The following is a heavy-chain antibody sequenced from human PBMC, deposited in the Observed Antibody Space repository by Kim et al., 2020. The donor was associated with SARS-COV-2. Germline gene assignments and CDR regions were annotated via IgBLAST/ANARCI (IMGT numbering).Heavy chain of an antibody. Sequence: ASVKVSCKASGYTFTTYLLNWVRQAPGQGLEWMGWINTKTGSPTYAQGFTGRFVFSLDTSVSTAYLQISSLKADDTAVYFCARFSSRVPDGSGYEAFDIWGQGTVVTVSS. D-gene: IGHD3-22*01. J-gene: IGHJ3*02. CDR3: ARFSSRVPDGSGYEAFDI. CDR1: GYTFTTYL. CDR2: INTKTGSP. V-gene: IGHV7-4-1*02.